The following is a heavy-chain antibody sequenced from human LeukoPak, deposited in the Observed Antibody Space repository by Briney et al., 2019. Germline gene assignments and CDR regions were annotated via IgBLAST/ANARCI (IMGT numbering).Heavy chain of an antibody. CDR3: LYAAFDI. V-gene: IGHV3-15*01. J-gene: IGHJ3*02. CDR1: GFTFGSYE. Sequence: KTGGSLRLSCAASGFTFGSYEMNWVRQAPGKGLEWVARIKGKTDGGTTDYAAPVKGRFTISRDDSKNTLFLQMNSLKTEDTAVYYCLYAAFDIWGQGTMVTVSS. CDR2: IKGKTDGGTT. D-gene: IGHD3-16*01.